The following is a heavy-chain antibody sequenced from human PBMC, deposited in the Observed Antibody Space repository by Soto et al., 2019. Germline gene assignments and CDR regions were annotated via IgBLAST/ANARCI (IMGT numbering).Heavy chain of an antibody. CDR2: IYYSGST. CDR3: ARVSGYDYIWGSYRYLWYFDL. D-gene: IGHD3-16*02. J-gene: IGHJ2*01. Sequence: QVQLQESGPGLVKPSETLSLTCTVSGGSISSYYWRWIRQPPGKGLEWIGYIYYSGSTNYNPSLKSRVTLPVDTSKNQFSLKLSSVTAADTAVYYCARVSGYDYIWGSYRYLWYFDLWGRGTLVTVSS. V-gene: IGHV4-59*01. CDR1: GGSISSYY.